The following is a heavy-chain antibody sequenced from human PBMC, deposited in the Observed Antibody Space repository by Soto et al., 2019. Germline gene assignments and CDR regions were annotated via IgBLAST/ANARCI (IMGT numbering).Heavy chain of an antibody. CDR1: GDSVSSHTAA. CDR3: VRDRYSSSGWFDP. CDR2: TYYRSRFFS. D-gene: IGHD3-10*01. V-gene: IGHV6-1*01. J-gene: IGHJ5*02. Sequence: LSQALSLTCSICGDSVSSHTAACNWIRQSPSGGLEWLGRTYYRSRFFSDYAESVKSRIIINPDTSKNQFSLQLKSVTPEDTAVYYCVRDRYSSSGWFDPWGQGTPVTVSS.